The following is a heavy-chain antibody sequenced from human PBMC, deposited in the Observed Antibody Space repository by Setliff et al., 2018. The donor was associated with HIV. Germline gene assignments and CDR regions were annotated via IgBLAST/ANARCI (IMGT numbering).Heavy chain of an antibody. CDR1: GFPFSNYW. J-gene: IGHJ6*02. V-gene: IGHV3-7*01. Sequence: GGSLRLSCAASGFPFSNYWMGWVRQAPGKGLEWVANINQDGSAKDYVDSVKGRFTISRDNAKNSLYLQMNSLRAEDTAVYYCARWGYSRDGMDVWGQGTTVTVSS. D-gene: IGHD4-4*01. CDR2: INQDGSAK. CDR3: ARWGYSRDGMDV.